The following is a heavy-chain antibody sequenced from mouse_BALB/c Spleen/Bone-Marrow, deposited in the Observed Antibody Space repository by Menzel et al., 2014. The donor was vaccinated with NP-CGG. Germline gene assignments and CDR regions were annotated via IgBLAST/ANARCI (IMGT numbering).Heavy chain of an antibody. CDR1: GFTFXDYY. Sequence: DVQLQESGGGLVQLGGSLRLSCTTSGFTFXDYYMSWVRQPPGKALEWLAFIRNKAYGYTTEYSASVRGRFTISRDNSQSILYLQMNTLRAEDSATYYCARFPMDYWGQGTSVTVSS. CDR2: IRNKAYGYTT. V-gene: IGHV7-3*02. J-gene: IGHJ4*01. CDR3: ARFPMDY.